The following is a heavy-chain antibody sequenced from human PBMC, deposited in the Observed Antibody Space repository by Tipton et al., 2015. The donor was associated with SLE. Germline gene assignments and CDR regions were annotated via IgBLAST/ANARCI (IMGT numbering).Heavy chain of an antibody. V-gene: IGHV3-66*02. CDR3: ARKDAFDF. Sequence: SLRLSCADSGFTVSFNYMTWVRQAPGKGLEWVSFMFSADRTFYTDSVKGRFTISRDNSKRTLYLQMSSLRPEDTAVYYCARKDAFDFWGQGTTVIVSS. J-gene: IGHJ3*01. CDR2: MFSADRT. CDR1: GFTVSFNY.